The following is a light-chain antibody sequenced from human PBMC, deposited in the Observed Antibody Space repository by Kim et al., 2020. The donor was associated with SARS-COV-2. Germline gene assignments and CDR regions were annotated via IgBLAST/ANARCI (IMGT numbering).Light chain of an antibody. CDR3: QQYNSYSLT. V-gene: IGKV1-5*03. J-gene: IGKJ1*01. CDR1: QSISSW. CDR2: KTS. Sequence: GDRVTITCRASQSISSWLAWYRQKPGRAPKLLIYKTSNLQSGVPSRFSGSGSGTEFILTISSLQPDDFATYYCQQYNSYSLTFGQGTKVDIK.